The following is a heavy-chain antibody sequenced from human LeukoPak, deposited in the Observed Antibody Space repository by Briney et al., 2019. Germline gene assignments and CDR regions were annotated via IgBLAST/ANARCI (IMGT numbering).Heavy chain of an antibody. CDR2: INHSGST. CDR1: GGSFSGYY. Sequence: SETLSLTCAVYGGSFSGYYWSWIRQPPGKVLEWIGEINHSGSTNYNPSLKSRVTISVDTSKNQFSLKLSSVTAADTAVYYCASTGYSSGWYHRNNWFDPWGQGTLVTVSS. D-gene: IGHD6-19*01. J-gene: IGHJ5*02. CDR3: ASTGYSSGWYHRNNWFDP. V-gene: IGHV4-34*01.